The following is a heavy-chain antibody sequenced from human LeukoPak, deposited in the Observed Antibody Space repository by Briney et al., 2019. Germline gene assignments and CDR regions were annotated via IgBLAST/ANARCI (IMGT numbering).Heavy chain of an antibody. J-gene: IGHJ5*02. D-gene: IGHD2-2*01. Sequence: PSETLSLTCTVSGGSISSYYWSWIRQPAGKGLEWIGRIYTSGSTNYNPSLKSRVTMSVDTSKNQFSLKLSSVTAADTAVYYCARAMTDIVVVPAAENWFDPWGQGTLVTVSS. V-gene: IGHV4-4*07. CDR1: GGSISSYY. CDR3: ARAMTDIVVVPAAENWFDP. CDR2: IYTSGST.